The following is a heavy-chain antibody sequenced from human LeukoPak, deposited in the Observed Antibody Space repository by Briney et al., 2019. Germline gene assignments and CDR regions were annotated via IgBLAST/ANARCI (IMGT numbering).Heavy chain of an antibody. CDR3: ARAEMATIAACPPDY. CDR1: GFTVSNNY. CDR2: IYSGGST. Sequence: GGSLRLSCAASGFTVSNNYMSWVRQVPGKGLEWVSVIYSGGSTYYIDSVKGRFTISRDNSKNTLYLQMNSLRAEDTAVYYCARAEMATIAACPPDYWGQGTLVTVSS. V-gene: IGHV3-53*01. J-gene: IGHJ4*02. D-gene: IGHD5-24*01.